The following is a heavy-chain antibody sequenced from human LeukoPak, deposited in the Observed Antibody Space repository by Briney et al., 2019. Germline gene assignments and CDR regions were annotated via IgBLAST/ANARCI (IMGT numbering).Heavy chain of an antibody. J-gene: IGHJ4*02. V-gene: IGHV4-31*03. CDR3: AREPGKYCSGGSCYDY. Sequence: SETLSLTCTVSGGSISSGGYYWSWIRQHPGKGLEWIGYIYYSGSTYYNPFLKSRVTISVDTSKNQFSLKLSSVTAADTAVYYCAREPGKYCSGGSCYDYWGQGTLVTVSS. CDR2: IYYSGST. D-gene: IGHD2-15*01. CDR1: GGSISSGGYY.